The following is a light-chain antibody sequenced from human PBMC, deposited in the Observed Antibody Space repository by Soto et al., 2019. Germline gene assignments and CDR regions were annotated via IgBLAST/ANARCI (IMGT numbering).Light chain of an antibody. V-gene: IGKV3-15*01. CDR1: ESVHRN. Sequence: EMVMTQSPATLSVSPGGRVTLSCRASESVHRNLAWYQQKPGQGPSLLIYYASTSATGVPDRFTGSGSGTEFTLTISSLQSEDFGVYHCQHYSNWPPTFGPGTKVEIK. CDR2: YAS. J-gene: IGKJ3*01. CDR3: QHYSNWPPT.